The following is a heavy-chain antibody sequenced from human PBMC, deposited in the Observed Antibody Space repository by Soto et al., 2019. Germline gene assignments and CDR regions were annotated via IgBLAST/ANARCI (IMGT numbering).Heavy chain of an antibody. D-gene: IGHD1-20*01. CDR2: IKQDGSEK. Sequence: EVQLVESGGGLVQPGGSLRLSCAASGFIFGTYWMSWVRQAPGKGLGWVATIKQDGSEKYYVDSVKGRFTISRDNAKNSLYLQMYSLRPEDTAVFYCARGLTPLITYYMDVWGKGTTVTVSS. CDR3: ARGLTPLITYYMDV. V-gene: IGHV3-7*01. J-gene: IGHJ6*03. CDR1: GFIFGTYW.